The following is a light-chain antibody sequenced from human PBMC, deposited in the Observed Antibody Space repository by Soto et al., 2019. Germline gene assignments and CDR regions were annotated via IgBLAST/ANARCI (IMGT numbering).Light chain of an antibody. Sequence: QSVLTQPASVSGSPGQSITISCTGTSSDVGGYNYVSWYQQHPGKAPKFMIYDVSSRPSGVSNRFSGSKSGNTASLTISGLQAEDDSDYYCCSYTTNTTRQIVFGTRTKVTDL. CDR3: CSYTTNTTRQIV. CDR1: SSDVGGYNY. CDR2: DVS. V-gene: IGLV2-14*03. J-gene: IGLJ1*01.